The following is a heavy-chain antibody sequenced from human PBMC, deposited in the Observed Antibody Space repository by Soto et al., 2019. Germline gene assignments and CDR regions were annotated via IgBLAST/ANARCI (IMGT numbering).Heavy chain of an antibody. CDR2: INHSGST. V-gene: IGHV4-34*01. CDR1: GSLCGYD. CDR3: ARDKTSGLFDY. Sequence: GSLCGYDGTWIFKTKGTGLEWIGEINHSGSTNYNPSLKSRVTISVDTSKNQFSLKLTSVTAADTAVYYCARDKTSGLFDYWGQGTLVTVSS. J-gene: IGHJ4*02.